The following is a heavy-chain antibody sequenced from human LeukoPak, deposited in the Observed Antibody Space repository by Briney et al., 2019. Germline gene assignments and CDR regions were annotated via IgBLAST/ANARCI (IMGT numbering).Heavy chain of an antibody. J-gene: IGHJ4*02. CDR3: ARDPTGATDY. CDR1: GFTVSKNY. V-gene: IGHV3-53*01. Sequence: PGGSLRLSCAAPGFTVSKNYMSWVRQAPGKGLEWVSVIYSGGNTYYADSVTGRFTISRDNSKNTLYLQMNGLRAEDTAVYYCARDPTGATDYWGQGTLVTVSS. D-gene: IGHD1-1*01. CDR2: IYSGGNT.